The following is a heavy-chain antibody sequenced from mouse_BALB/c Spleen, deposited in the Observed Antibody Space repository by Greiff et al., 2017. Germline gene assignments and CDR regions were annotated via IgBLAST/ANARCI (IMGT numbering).Heavy chain of an antibody. D-gene: IGHD2-4*01. V-gene: IGHV5-6*01. CDR3: ARQGNYDYSPYAMDY. Sequence: EVQLVESGGGLVKPGGSLKLSCAASGFTFSSYAMSWVRQSPEKRLEWVAEISSGGSYTYYPDSVKGRFTISRDNAKNTLYLQMSSLKSEDTAMYYCARQGNYDYSPYAMDYWGQGTSVTVSS. CDR1: GFTFSSYA. J-gene: IGHJ4*01. CDR2: ISSGGSYT.